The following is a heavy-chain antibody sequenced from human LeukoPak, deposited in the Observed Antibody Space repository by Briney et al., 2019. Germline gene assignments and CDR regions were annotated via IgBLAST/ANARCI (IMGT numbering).Heavy chain of an antibody. D-gene: IGHD4-17*01. CDR2: INHSGST. V-gene: IGHV4-34*01. CDR1: GGSFSGYY. J-gene: IGHJ5*02. Sequence: PSGTLSLTCAVYGGSFSGYYWSWIRQPPGKGLEWIGEINHSGSTNYNPSLKSRVTISVDTSKNQFSLKLSPVTAADTAVYYCATNYGDYNWFDPWGQGTLVTVSS. CDR3: ATNYGDYNWFDP.